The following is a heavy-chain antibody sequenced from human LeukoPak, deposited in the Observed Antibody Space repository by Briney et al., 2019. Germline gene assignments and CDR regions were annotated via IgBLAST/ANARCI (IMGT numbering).Heavy chain of an antibody. CDR1: GGSISSYY. CDR2: IYYSGST. V-gene: IGHV4-59*08. CDR3: ARRRYTGYFDY. D-gene: IGHD1-14*01. J-gene: IGHJ4*02. Sequence: SETLSLTCTVSGGSISSYYWSWIRRPPGKGLEWIGYIYYSGSTNYNPSLKSRVTISVDTSKNQFSLKLSSVTAADTAVYYCARRRYTGYFDYWGQGTLVTVSS.